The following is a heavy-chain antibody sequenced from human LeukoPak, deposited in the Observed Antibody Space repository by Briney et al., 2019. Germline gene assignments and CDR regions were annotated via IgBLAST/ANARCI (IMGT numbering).Heavy chain of an antibody. J-gene: IGHJ4*02. V-gene: IGHV4-34*01. CDR2: INHSGST. Sequence: PSETLSLTCAVYGGSFSGYYWSWIRQPPGKGLEWIGGINHSGSTNYNPSLKSRVTISVDTSKNQFSLKLSSVTAADTAVYYCARGRGDYVWGSYRSRYFDYWGQGTLVTVSS. D-gene: IGHD3-16*02. CDR3: ARGRGDYVWGSYRSRYFDY. CDR1: GGSFSGYY.